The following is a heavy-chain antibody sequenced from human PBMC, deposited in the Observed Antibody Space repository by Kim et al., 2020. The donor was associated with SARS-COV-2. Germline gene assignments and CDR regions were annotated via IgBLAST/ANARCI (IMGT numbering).Heavy chain of an antibody. CDR2: SYYSGGT. V-gene: IGHV4-31*02. Sequence: HPGKGLGWIGYSYYSGGTYYNPSLKSRVTISVDTYKNQFALKLSSVTATDTAVYYCARASTRPSWYFDLWGRGTLVTVSS. J-gene: IGHJ2*01. CDR3: ARASTRPSWYFDL.